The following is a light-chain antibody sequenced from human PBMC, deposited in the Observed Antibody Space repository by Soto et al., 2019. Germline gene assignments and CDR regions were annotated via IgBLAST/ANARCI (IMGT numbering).Light chain of an antibody. Sequence: EIELTQSPGTLSLSPGERATLSCRASQSVSSNFLAWYQQKAGQAPRLLTYDASSRSPSVPARFSGTGSGTDLTLALGRLEPEDSAVNYCQQYNNWPPLTFGG. CDR1: QSVSSNF. CDR3: QQYNNWPPLT. J-gene: IGKJ4*01. V-gene: IGKV3-20*01. CDR2: DAS.